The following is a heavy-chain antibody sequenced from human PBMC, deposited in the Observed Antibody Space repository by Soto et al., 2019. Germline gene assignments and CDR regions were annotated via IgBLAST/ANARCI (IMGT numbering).Heavy chain of an antibody. J-gene: IGHJ6*04. D-gene: IGHD4-4*01. CDR3: AKEHTYYSGKDYYYFGMDV. Sequence: QVHLVASGGGVVQPGRSLRLSCAASGFTFSTYGMHWVRQAPGKGLEWVALISYDGSNKYYADSVKGRFTISRDNSKNTLYLQMNSLRPEDTAVYSCAKEHTYYSGKDYYYFGMDVWGKGTTVTVSS. CDR2: ISYDGSNK. V-gene: IGHV3-30*18. CDR1: GFTFSTYG.